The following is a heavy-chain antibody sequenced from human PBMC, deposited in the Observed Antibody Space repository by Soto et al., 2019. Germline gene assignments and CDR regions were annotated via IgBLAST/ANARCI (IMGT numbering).Heavy chain of an antibody. Sequence: SLTLSCAASGVTFIGYAVSCGVQPPGKGLEWVAGISGSGGSTYYGDSVKGRFTMSRDNDKNSACLQMNSLRAEDTALYYCAKEARKVGVHYGLDV. D-gene: IGHD1-26*01. CDR1: GVTFIGYA. CDR2: ISGSGGST. J-gene: IGHJ6*01. V-gene: IGHV3-23*01. CDR3: AKEARKVGVHYGLDV.